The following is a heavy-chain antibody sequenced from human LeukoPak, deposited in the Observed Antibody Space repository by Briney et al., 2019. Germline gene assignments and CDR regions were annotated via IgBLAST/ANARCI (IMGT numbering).Heavy chain of an antibody. CDR2: IWYDGSNK. CDR3: ATVRGNYGDSVWWYLDY. J-gene: IGHJ2*01. Sequence: GRSLRLSCAASGFTFSSYGMYWVRQAPGKGLEWVALIWYDGSNKYHADSMKGRFTISRDNSKNTLYLQINSLSPEDTAVYYCATVRGNYGDSVWWYLDYWGRGTLVTVSS. D-gene: IGHD4-17*01. CDR1: GFTFSSYG. V-gene: IGHV3-33*07.